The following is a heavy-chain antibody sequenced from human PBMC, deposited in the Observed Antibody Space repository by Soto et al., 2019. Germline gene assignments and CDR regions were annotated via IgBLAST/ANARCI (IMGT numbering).Heavy chain of an antibody. Sequence: GGSLRLSCAASGFTFSSYAMHWVRQGPGKGLEWVAVISYDGSNKYYADSVKGRFTISRDNSKNTLYLQMNSLRAEDTAVYYCARDPTTPLLWFGELNDAFDIWGQGTMVTVSS. D-gene: IGHD3-10*01. J-gene: IGHJ3*02. CDR3: ARDPTTPLLWFGELNDAFDI. CDR1: GFTFSSYA. CDR2: ISYDGSNK. V-gene: IGHV3-30-3*01.